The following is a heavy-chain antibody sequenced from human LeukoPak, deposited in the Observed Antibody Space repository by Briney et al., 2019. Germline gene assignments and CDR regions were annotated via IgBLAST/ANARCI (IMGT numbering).Heavy chain of an antibody. V-gene: IGHV1-18*04. Sequence: ASVKVSCKAPGYTFTSYSISWVRQAPGQGLEWMGWISAYNGNTNYAQKLQGRVTMTTDTSTSTAYMELRSLRSDDTAVYYCARVGEDCSGGSCPDYWGQGTLVTVSS. CDR3: ARVGEDCSGGSCPDY. CDR1: GYTFTSYS. CDR2: ISAYNGNT. J-gene: IGHJ4*02. D-gene: IGHD2-15*01.